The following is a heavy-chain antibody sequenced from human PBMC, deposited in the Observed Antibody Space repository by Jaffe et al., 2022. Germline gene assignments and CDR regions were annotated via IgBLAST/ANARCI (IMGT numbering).Heavy chain of an antibody. Sequence: EVQLLESGGGLVQPGGSLRVSCAASGFIFSSYAMSWVRQAPGKGLEWVSTISGSGDTTYYADSVKGRFTISRDNSKNTLSLQMNSLRAEDTAVYYCAKTFSGSYRSAFDIWGQGTMVTVSS. CDR1: GFIFSSYA. CDR2: ISGSGDTT. V-gene: IGHV3-23*01. J-gene: IGHJ3*02. CDR3: AKTFSGSYRSAFDI. D-gene: IGHD3-10*01.